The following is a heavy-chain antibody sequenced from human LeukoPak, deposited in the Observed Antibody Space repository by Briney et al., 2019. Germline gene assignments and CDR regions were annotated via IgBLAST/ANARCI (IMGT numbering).Heavy chain of an antibody. V-gene: IGHV5-51*01. Sequence: SLMILCRGAACSSISYWICWLIRQPGGGVQGWGSNNYGNGDTRYSPSFQGQVTISADKSISTAYLQWSSLKASDTAMYYCARQSVQYYYDSSAPGVFDPWGQGTLVTVSS. CDR1: ACSSISYW. J-gene: IGHJ5*02. CDR2: NNYGNGDT. CDR3: ARQSVQYYYDSSAPGVFDP. D-gene: IGHD3-22*01.